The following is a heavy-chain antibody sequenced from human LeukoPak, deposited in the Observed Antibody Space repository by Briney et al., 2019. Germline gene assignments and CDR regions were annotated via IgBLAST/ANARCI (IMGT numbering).Heavy chain of an antibody. V-gene: IGHV4-59*01. CDR2: IYYSGST. CDR3: ARGNNWNYENWFDP. CDR1: GGSISSYY. D-gene: IGHD1-7*01. Sequence: SENLSLTCTVSGGSISSYYWSWIRQPPGKGLEWIGYIYYSGSTNYNPSLKSRVTISVDTSKNQFSLKLSSVTAADTAVYYCARGNNWNYENWFDPWGQGTLVTVSS. J-gene: IGHJ5*02.